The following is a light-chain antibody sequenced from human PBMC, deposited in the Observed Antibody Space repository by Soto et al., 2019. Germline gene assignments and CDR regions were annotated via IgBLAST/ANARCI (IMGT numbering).Light chain of an antibody. CDR1: QSVSSSY. J-gene: IGKJ1*01. Sequence: EIVLTQSPGTLSLSPGERATRSCWASQSVSSSYLAWYQQKPGQAPRLLIYGASSRATGIPDRFSGSGSGTDFTLTISRLEPEDFAVYYCQQYGSSPPTFGQGTKVDIK. V-gene: IGKV3-20*01. CDR2: GAS. CDR3: QQYGSSPPT.